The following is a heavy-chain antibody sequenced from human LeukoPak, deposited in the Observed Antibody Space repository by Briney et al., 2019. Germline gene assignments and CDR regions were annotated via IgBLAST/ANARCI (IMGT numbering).Heavy chain of an antibody. D-gene: IGHD6-13*01. CDR1: GGSISSYY. CDR3: ARVRAGLVDY. J-gene: IGHJ4*02. V-gene: IGHV4-59*01. CDR2: IYYSGST. Sequence: SETLSLTCTVSGGSISSYYWSWIRQPPGKGLEWIGYIYYSGSTNYNPSLKSRVTISVDTSKNQFSLKPSSVTAADTAVYYCARVRAGLVDYWGQGTLVTVSS.